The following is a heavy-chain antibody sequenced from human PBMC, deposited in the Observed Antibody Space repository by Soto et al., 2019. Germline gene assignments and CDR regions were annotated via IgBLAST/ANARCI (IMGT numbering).Heavy chain of an antibody. Sequence: QVQLVQSGAEVKKPGSSVKVSCKASGGTFSSYAIDWVRQAPGQGLEWMGGIIPIFGTADYAQKFQGRVTXXXXXXXXXXXXXLXXXXXXXXXXYYCARXXTGGGWGYYFDYWGQGTLVTVSS. J-gene: IGHJ4*02. CDR2: IIPIFGTA. V-gene: IGHV1-69*05. CDR1: GGTFSSYA. CDR3: ARXXTGGGWGYYFDY. D-gene: IGHD3-16*01.